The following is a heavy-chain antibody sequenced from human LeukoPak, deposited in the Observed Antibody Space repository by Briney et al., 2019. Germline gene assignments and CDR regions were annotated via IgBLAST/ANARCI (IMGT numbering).Heavy chain of an antibody. V-gene: IGHV4-38-2*01. D-gene: IGHD1-20*01. Sequence: SETLSLTCVVSGYSISSGYHWGWIRQPPGKGLDWIGSIYRSGITYYNPSLKSRVTISVDTSTNQFSLKLSSVTAADTAVYYCARHNWTFDIWGQGTMVTASS. CDR1: GYSISSGYH. CDR3: ARHNWTFDI. CDR2: IYRSGIT. J-gene: IGHJ3*02.